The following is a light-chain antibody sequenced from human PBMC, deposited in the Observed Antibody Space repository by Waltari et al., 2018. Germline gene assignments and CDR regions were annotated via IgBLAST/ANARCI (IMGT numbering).Light chain of an antibody. CDR1: SSNIGRTY. Sequence: QSVLTQPPSASGTPGQRVTISCSGSSSNIGRTYVYGYQQLPGTHPKLLIYRNNQRPSGVPARFSGSKSGTSASLAIRGLRSEDEADYYCAAWDDSLGSVFGGGTKLTVL. CDR2: RNN. J-gene: IGLJ3*02. CDR3: AAWDDSLGSV. V-gene: IGLV1-47*01.